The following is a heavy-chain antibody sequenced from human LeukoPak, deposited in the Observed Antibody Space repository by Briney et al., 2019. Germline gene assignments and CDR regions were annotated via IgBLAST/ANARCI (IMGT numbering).Heavy chain of an antibody. Sequence: PGGSQRLSCAASGFTFSTYSLSWLRQAPGKGLEWVAKINKDGSEKGYVDSVKGRFTISRDNAKGSLYLQLNSLRAEDTAVYYCARGFQRGDSPVWGQGTLVTVSS. J-gene: IGHJ4*02. CDR2: INKDGSEK. CDR3: ARGFQRGDSPV. V-gene: IGHV3-7*04. CDR1: GFTFSTYS. D-gene: IGHD2-21*02.